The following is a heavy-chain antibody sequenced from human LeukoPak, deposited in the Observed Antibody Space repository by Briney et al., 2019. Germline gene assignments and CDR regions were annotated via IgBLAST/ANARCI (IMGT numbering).Heavy chain of an antibody. D-gene: IGHD3-10*01. CDR1: GGSISSYY. CDR2: IYYSGST. J-gene: IGHJ4*02. CDR3: AKHYGSGSYYLDY. Sequence: PSETLSLTCTVSGGSISSYYWSWIRQPPGKGLEWIGYIYYSGSTNYNPSLKSRVTISVDTSKNQFSLKLSSVTAADTAVYYCAKHYGSGSYYLDYWGRGTLVTVSS. V-gene: IGHV4-59*01.